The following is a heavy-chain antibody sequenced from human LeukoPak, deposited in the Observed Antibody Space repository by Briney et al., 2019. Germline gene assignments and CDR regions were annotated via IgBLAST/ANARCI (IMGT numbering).Heavy chain of an antibody. J-gene: IGHJ6*03. CDR3: AKTRARINCSSTSCRLPHYYMDV. D-gene: IGHD2-2*01. CDR2: ISGSGGST. CDR1: GFTFSSYA. Sequence: PGGSLRLSCAASGFTFSSYAMSWVRQAPGKGLEWVSGISGSGGSTYYADSVKGRFTISRDNSKNTLYLQMNSLRAEDTAVYYCAKTRARINCSSTSCRLPHYYMDVWGKGTTVTVSS. V-gene: IGHV3-23*01.